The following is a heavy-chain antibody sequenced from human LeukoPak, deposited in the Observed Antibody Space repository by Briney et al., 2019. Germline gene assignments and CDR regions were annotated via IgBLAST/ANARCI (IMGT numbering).Heavy chain of an antibody. Sequence: GRSLRLSCAASGFTFSSYGMHWVRQAPGKGLEWVAVIWYDGSNKYYADSVKRRFTISRDNSKNTLYLQMNSLRAEDTAVYYCVRDLGYCSGGSCYSRYYYGMDVWGKGTTVTVSS. J-gene: IGHJ6*04. CDR1: GFTFSSYG. V-gene: IGHV3-33*01. CDR2: IWYDGSNK. D-gene: IGHD2-15*01. CDR3: VRDLGYCSGGSCYSRYYYGMDV.